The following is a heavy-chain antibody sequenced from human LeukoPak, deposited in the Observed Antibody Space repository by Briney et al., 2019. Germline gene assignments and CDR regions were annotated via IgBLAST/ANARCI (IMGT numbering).Heavy chain of an antibody. J-gene: IGHJ6*03. CDR2: IYYSGST. Sequence: SETLSLTCTVSGGSISSSSYYWGWIRQPPGKGLEWIGSIYYSGSTYYNPSLKSRVTISVDTSRNQFSLKLSSVTAADTAVYYCARQREAYYYYMDVWGKGTTVTVSS. CDR1: GGSISSSSYY. CDR3: ARQREAYYYYMDV. D-gene: IGHD1-26*01. V-gene: IGHV4-39*01.